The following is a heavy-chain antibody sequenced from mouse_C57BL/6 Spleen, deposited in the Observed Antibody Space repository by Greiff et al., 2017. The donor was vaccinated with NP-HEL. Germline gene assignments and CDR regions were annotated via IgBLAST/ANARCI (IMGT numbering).Heavy chain of an antibody. CDR1: GFSLTSYG. Sequence: QVQLQQSGPGLVQPSQCLSITCTVSGFSLTSYGVHWVRPSPGKGLEWLGVIWSGGSTDYNAAFISRLSISKDNSKSQVFFKMNSLQADDTAIYYCARNGVYDGYYNAMDYWGQGTSVTVSS. V-gene: IGHV2-2*01. J-gene: IGHJ4*01. D-gene: IGHD2-3*01. CDR3: ARNGVYDGYYNAMDY. CDR2: IWSGGST.